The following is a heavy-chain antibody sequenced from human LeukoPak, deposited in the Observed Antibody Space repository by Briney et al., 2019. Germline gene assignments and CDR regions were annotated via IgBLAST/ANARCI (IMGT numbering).Heavy chain of an antibody. CDR1: GGSISSGGYY. J-gene: IGHJ4*02. V-gene: IGHV4-31*03. D-gene: IGHD3-22*01. CDR3: ANTYYYDTSGSPRFDY. Sequence: SETLSLTCTVSGGSISSGGYYWSWIRQHPGKGLEWIGYIYYSGSTYYNPSLKSRVTISVDTSKNQFSLKLSSVTAADTAVYYCANTYYYDTSGSPRFDYWGQGPLVTVSS. CDR2: IYYSGST.